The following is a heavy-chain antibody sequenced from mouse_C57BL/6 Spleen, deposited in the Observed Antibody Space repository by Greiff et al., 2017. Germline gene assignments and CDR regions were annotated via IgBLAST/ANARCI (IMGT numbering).Heavy chain of an antibody. Sequence: EVQLVESGGGLVQPGGSLKLSCAASGFTFSDYYMYWVRQTPEKRLEWVAYISNGGGSTYYPDTVKGRFTISRDNANDTLYLQMSRLKSEDTAMYYCARLGIYYDYDWYFDVWGTGTTVTVSS. J-gene: IGHJ1*03. CDR3: ARLGIYYDYDWYFDV. CDR2: ISNGGGST. D-gene: IGHD2-4*01. V-gene: IGHV5-12*01. CDR1: GFTFSDYY.